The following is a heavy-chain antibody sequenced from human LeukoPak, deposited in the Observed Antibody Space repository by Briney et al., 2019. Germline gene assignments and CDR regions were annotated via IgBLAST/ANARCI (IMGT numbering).Heavy chain of an antibody. CDR1: GGSFSGYY. J-gene: IGHJ5*02. Sequence: SETLSLTCAVYGGSFSGYYWSWIRQPPGKGLEWIGEINHSGSTNYNPSLKSRVTISVDTSKNQFSLKLSSVTAADTAVYYCARAGRITIFGVVNENWFDPWGQGTLVTVSS. CDR3: ARAGRITIFGVVNENWFDP. CDR2: INHSGST. D-gene: IGHD3-3*01. V-gene: IGHV4-34*01.